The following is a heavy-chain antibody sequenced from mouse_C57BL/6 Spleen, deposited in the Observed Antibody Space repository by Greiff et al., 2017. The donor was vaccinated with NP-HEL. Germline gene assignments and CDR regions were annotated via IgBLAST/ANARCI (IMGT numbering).Heavy chain of an antibody. CDR1: GFTFSDYY. V-gene: IGHV5-12*01. Sequence: DVMLVESGGGLVQPGGSLKLSCAASGFTFSDYYMYWVRRTPEKRLEWVAYISNGGGSTYYPDTVKGRFTISRDNAKNTLYLQMSRLKSEDTAMYYCARRMDYWGQGTSVTVSS. J-gene: IGHJ4*01. CDR3: ARRMDY. CDR2: ISNGGGST.